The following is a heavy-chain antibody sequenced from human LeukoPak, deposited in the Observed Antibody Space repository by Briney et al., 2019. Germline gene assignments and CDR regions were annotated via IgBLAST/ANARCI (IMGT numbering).Heavy chain of an antibody. Sequence: PGGSLRLSCAASGFTFSSYAMSWVRQAPGKGLGWVSAISGRGGSTYYADSVKGRFTISRDNSKNTLYLQMNSLRAEDTAVYYCAKQVEGCTNGVCYLPTLCYWGQGTLVTVSS. CDR3: AKQVEGCTNGVCYLPTLCY. D-gene: IGHD2-8*01. CDR1: GFTFSSYA. V-gene: IGHV3-23*01. CDR2: ISGRGGST. J-gene: IGHJ4*02.